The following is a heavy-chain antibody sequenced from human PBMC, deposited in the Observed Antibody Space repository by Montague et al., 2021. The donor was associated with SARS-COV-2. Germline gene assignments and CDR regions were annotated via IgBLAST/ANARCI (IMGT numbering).Heavy chain of an antibody. D-gene: IGHD3-22*01. Sequence: SETLSLTCTVSGGSISSYYWSWIRQPPGKGLERIGYIYYSGSTNYNPSLKSRVTISVDTSKNQFSLKVRSVTAADTAVYNCARGDYYDSTGYYDYWGQGTPVTVSS. CDR1: GGSISSYY. CDR2: IYYSGST. CDR3: ARGDYYDSTGYYDY. V-gene: IGHV4-59*01. J-gene: IGHJ4*01.